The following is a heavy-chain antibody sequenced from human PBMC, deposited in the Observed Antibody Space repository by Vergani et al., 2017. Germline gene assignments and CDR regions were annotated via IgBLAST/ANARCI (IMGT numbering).Heavy chain of an antibody. J-gene: IGHJ4*02. D-gene: IGHD6-13*01. CDR3: AHSPAKIAASDY. Sequence: QITLKESGPTLVKPTQTLTLTCTFSGFSLSTSGVGVGWIRQPPGKALEWLALIYWDDDKRYSPSLKIRLTITKDTSKNQVVLTMTNMDPVDTATYYCAHSPAKIAASDYWGQGTLVTVSS. V-gene: IGHV2-5*02. CDR2: IYWDDDK. CDR1: GFSLSTSGVG.